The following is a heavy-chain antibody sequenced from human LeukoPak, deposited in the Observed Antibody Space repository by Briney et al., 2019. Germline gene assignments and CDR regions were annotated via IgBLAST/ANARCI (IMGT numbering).Heavy chain of an antibody. D-gene: IGHD6-19*01. CDR1: GGPISSGSYY. CDR2: IHSSGST. J-gene: IGHJ3*02. Sequence: SQTLSLTCTVSGGPISSGSYYWHWIRQPAGKGLEWIGRIHSSGSTNYNFSLKSRVTISVDTSKNQFSLKLSSVTAADTAVYYCAGDPHGWPHDAFDIWGQGTMVTVSS. V-gene: IGHV4-61*02. CDR3: AGDPHGWPHDAFDI.